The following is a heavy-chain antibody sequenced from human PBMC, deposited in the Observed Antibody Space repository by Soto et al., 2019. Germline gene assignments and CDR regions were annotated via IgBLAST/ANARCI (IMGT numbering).Heavy chain of an antibody. J-gene: IGHJ4*02. Sequence: ASVKVSCKASGYTFTSYDINWVRQATGQGLEWMGWMNPNSGNTGYAQKFQGRVTMTRNTSISTAYMELSSLRSEDTAVYYCATPTPGSYYYFDYWGQGTLVTVSS. CDR1: GYTFTSYD. D-gene: IGHD3-10*01. V-gene: IGHV1-8*01. CDR3: ATPTPGSYYYFDY. CDR2: MNPNSGNT.